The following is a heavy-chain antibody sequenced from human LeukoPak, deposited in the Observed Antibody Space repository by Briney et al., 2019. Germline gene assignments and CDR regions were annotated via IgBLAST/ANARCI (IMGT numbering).Heavy chain of an antibody. V-gene: IGHV3-66*01. D-gene: IGHD1-26*01. CDR2: IYASGTA. J-gene: IGHJ4*02. Sequence: GGSLRPSCAASGFTVSGNYMTWVRQAPGKGLEWVSVIYASGTADYADSVKGRFIISRDTSKNTVNLQMNSLRAEDTAVYYCASGQLSGKGFDYWGQGTLVTVSS. CDR3: ASGQLSGKGFDY. CDR1: GFTVSGNY.